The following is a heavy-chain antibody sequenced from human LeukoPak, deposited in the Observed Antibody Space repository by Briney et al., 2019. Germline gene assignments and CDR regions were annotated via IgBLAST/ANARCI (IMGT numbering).Heavy chain of an antibody. CDR2: ISSSSSYI. CDR3: ARKPIYYYGMDV. Sequence: GGSLRLSCAASGFTFSSYSMNWVRQAPGKGLEWDSSISSSSSYIYYADSVKGRFTISRDNAKNTLYLQMNSLRAEDTAVYYCARKPIYYYGMDVWGQGTTVTVSS. J-gene: IGHJ6*02. CDR1: GFTFSSYS. V-gene: IGHV3-21*01.